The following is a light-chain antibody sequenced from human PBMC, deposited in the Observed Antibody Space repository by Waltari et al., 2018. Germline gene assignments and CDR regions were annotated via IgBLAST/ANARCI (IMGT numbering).Light chain of an antibody. J-gene: IGKJ4*01. CDR3: QQYYSIPLT. CDR2: WAS. V-gene: IGKV4-1*01. Sequence: DIVMTQSPDSLAVSLGERATINCKSSQSVLHSSNNENYLAWYQQKPGQPPNLLIDWASTRESGVPDRFSGSGSGTDFTLTISSLQAEDVAVYYCQQYYSIPLTFGGGTKVEIK. CDR1: QSVLHSSNNENY.